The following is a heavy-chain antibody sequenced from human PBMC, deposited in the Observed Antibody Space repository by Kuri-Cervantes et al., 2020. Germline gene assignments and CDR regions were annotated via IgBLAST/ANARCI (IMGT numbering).Heavy chain of an antibody. Sequence: GGSLRLSCAASGFIFSSYGMHWVRQAPGKGLEWVASIRQDGSEMLYVDSVRGRFTIPRDNAKNSLHLQMNSLRGESTAMYSCASEMSCGRPVGWGQGSLVTVSS. CDR3: ASEMSCGRPVG. CDR2: IRQDGSEM. J-gene: IGHJ4*02. CDR1: GFIFSSYG. D-gene: IGHD2-15*01. V-gene: IGHV3-7*01.